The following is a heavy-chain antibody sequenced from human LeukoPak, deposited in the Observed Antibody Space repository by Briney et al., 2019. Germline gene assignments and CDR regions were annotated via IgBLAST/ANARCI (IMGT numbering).Heavy chain of an antibody. V-gene: IGHV4-59*01. CDR3: ARDAYSSGYYFFDY. CDR2: GYYSGTT. D-gene: IGHD6-19*01. J-gene: IGHJ4*02. CDR1: GGSITSYY. Sequence: SETLSLTCTVSGGSITSYYWTWVRQPPGKGLECIGYGYYSGTTNYNPSLKSRVTISVDASKNQFSLKVSSVTAADTAVYHCARDAYSSGYYFFDYWGQGTLVTVSS.